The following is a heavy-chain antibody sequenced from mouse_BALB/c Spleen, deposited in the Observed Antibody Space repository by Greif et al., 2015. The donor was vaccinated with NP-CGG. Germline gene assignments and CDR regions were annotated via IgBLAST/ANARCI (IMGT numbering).Heavy chain of an antibody. J-gene: IGHJ3*01. CDR3: AREGDYGFAY. CDR2: INPGSGGT. Sequence: VQLQQSGAELVRPGTSVKVSCKASGYGFTNYLMEWVKQRPGQGLEWIGVINPGSGGTNYNEKFKGKATLTADKSPSTAYMQLSSLTSDDSAVYFCAREGDYGFAYWGQGTLVTVSA. V-gene: IGHV1-54*01. CDR1: GYGFTNYL. D-gene: IGHD2-4*01.